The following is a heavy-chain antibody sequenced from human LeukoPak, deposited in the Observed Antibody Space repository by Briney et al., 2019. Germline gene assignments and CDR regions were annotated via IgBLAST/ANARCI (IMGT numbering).Heavy chain of an antibody. D-gene: IGHD6-13*01. CDR3: ARQYRQQLVQEYYFDY. Sequence: SETLSLTCTVSGGSISSYYWSWIRQPPGKGLEWIGYIYTSGSTNYHPSLKSRVTISVDTSKNQFSLKLSSVTAADTAVYYCARQYRQQLVQEYYFDYWGQGTLVTVSS. J-gene: IGHJ4*02. V-gene: IGHV4-4*09. CDR1: GGSISSYY. CDR2: IYTSGST.